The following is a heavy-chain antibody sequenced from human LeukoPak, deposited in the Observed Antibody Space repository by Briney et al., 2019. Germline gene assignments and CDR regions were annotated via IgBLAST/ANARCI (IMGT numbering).Heavy chain of an antibody. CDR3: AREGGLGRYFDWLLPDDAFDI. CDR1: GYSISSGYY. V-gene: IGHV4-38-2*02. J-gene: IGHJ3*02. CDR2: IYHSGST. Sequence: SETLSLTCTVSGYSISSGYYWGWIRQPPGKGLEWIGSIYHSGSTYYNPSLKSRVTISVDTSKNQFSLKLSSVTAADPAVYYCAREGGLGRYFDWLLPDDAFDIWGQGTMVTVSS. D-gene: IGHD3-9*01.